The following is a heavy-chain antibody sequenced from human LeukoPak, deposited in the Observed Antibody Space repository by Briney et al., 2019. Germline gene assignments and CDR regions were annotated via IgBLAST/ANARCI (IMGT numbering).Heavy chain of an antibody. CDR1: GFTFSSYA. CDR2: ISGSGGTT. J-gene: IGHJ6*02. CDR3: TKALFGGMTV. V-gene: IGHV3-23*01. Sequence: SGGSLRLSCAASGFTFSSYAMSWVRQAPGKGLECVSGISGSGGTTYYADSVKGRFTISRDNSKNTVSMQLDSLRVDDTAIYYCTKALFGGMTVWGQGTTVTVSS. D-gene: IGHD3-10*01.